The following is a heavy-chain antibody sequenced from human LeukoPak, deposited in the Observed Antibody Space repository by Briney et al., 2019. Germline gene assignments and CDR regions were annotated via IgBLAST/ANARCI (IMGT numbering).Heavy chain of an antibody. CDR1: GFSFSSYE. D-gene: IGHD1-26*01. Sequence: GGSLRLSCSASGFSFSSYEINWVRQAPGKGLEWVAFIRYDVSDEHYADSVKGRFTISRDNSKNTLYLQMNSLRAEDTAVYYCAKDWGGNYFYCSDYWGQGTLVTVSS. J-gene: IGHJ4*02. CDR3: AKDWGGNYFYCSDY. CDR2: IRYDVSDE. V-gene: IGHV3-30*02.